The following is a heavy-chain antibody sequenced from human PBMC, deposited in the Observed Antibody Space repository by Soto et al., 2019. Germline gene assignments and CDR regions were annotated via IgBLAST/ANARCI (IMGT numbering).Heavy chain of an antibody. CDR2: VYNDGSA. V-gene: IGHV4-4*02. CDR1: GVSISSGNW. D-gene: IGHD3-22*01. J-gene: IGHJ4*02. Sequence: SETLSLTCAVSGVSISSGNWWSWVRQPPGKGLEWIAEVYNDGSANYHPSLEGRATISVDRSKNQFSLRLSSVTAADTGKYYCARLVYDSRLNYLYFDHWGQGTLVTVSS. CDR3: ARLVYDSRLNYLYFDH.